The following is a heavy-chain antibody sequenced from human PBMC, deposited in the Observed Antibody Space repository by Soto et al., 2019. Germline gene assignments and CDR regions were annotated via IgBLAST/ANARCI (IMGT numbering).Heavy chain of an antibody. V-gene: IGHV3-23*01. CDR1: EFTFSNYA. CDR3: AKYLSRSGVFVFDY. CDR2: ISGNDAST. Sequence: PGGSLRLSCVASEFTFSNYAMSWVRQAPGKGLEWVSGISGNDASTYYADSAKGRSIISRDNSRNTMDLQMSSLRAQDTAVYYCAKYLSRSGVFVFDYWGQGIRVTVSS. D-gene: IGHD6-13*01. J-gene: IGHJ4*02.